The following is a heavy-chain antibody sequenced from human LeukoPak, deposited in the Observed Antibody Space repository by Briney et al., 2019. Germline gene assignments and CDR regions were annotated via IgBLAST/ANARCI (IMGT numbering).Heavy chain of an antibody. D-gene: IGHD2-2*01. CDR1: GYTFTDYY. CDR2: VDTEDGET. J-gene: IGHJ5*02. Sequence: ASVKISCKVSGYTFTDYYMHWVQQAPGKGLEWMGLVDTEDGETIYAEKFQGKVTITADTSTDTAYMELSSLRSEDTAVYYCATGYCSSTSCPLIENWFDPWGQGTLITVSS. V-gene: IGHV1-69-2*01. CDR3: ATGYCSSTSCPLIENWFDP.